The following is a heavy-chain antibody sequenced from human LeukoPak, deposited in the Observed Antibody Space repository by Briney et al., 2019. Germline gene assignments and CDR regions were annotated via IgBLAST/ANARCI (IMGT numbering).Heavy chain of an antibody. Sequence: PGGSLRLSCAASGFTFSSYAMSWVRQAPGKGLEWVGRIKAKAHGGTIEYAAPVKGRFTISRDDSKNTLYLQVNSLKTEDTAVYYCTTDGVGVEGATYDNWGQGTLVSVSS. V-gene: IGHV3-15*01. CDR2: IKAKAHGGTI. CDR3: TTDGVGVEGATYDN. CDR1: GFTFSSYA. D-gene: IGHD1-26*01. J-gene: IGHJ4*02.